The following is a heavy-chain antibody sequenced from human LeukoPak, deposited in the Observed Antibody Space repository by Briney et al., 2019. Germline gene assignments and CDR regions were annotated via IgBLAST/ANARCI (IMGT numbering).Heavy chain of an antibody. CDR3: AKPQYESSWYYFDY. Sequence: GGSLRLSCAASGFTFSTYAMSWVRQAPGKGLEWVSTISGNGVSTYYANSVKGRFTISRDNSKNTLWLQMNSLRAEDTALYYCAKPQYESSWYYFDYWGQGTLVTVSS. D-gene: IGHD6-13*01. J-gene: IGHJ4*02. CDR1: GFTFSTYA. V-gene: IGHV3-23*01. CDR2: ISGNGVST.